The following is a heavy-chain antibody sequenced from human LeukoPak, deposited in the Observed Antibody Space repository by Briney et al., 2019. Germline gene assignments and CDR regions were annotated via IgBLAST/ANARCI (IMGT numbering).Heavy chain of an antibody. D-gene: IGHD6-13*01. CDR2: IYYTGTT. Sequence: SETLSLTCTVSGGSISSAAYYWGWVRQPPAKGLDWIGSIYYTGTTYYSPSLQTRATLSFDTSKNQFSLKLTSVTATDTAVYFCARRPIAAGNNWFHPWGQGTLVTVSS. J-gene: IGHJ5*02. V-gene: IGHV4-39*01. CDR3: ARRPIAAGNNWFHP. CDR1: GGSISSAAYY.